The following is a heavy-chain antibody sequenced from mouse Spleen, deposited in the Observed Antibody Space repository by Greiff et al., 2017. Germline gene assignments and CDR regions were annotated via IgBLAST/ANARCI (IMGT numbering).Heavy chain of an antibody. J-gene: IGHJ4*01. CDR2: ISYDGSN. CDR1: GYSITSGYY. V-gene: IGHV3-6*02. Sequence: ESGPGLVKPSQSLSLTCSVTGYSITSGYYWNWIRQFPGNKLEWMGYISYDGSNNYNPSLKNRISITRDTSKNQFFLKLNSVTTEDTATYYCARDGSYDYAMDYWGQGTSVTVSS. D-gene: IGHD6-1*01. CDR3: ARDGSYDYAMDY.